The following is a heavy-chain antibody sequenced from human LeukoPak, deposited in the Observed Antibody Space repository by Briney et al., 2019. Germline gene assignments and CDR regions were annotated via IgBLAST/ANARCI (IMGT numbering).Heavy chain of an antibody. D-gene: IGHD2-2*01. J-gene: IGHJ5*02. CDR2: INPNSGDT. CDR1: GYXFTGYY. V-gene: IGHV1-2*02. Sequence: ASVKVSCKASGYXFTGYYIHWVRQAPGQGLEWMGWINPNSGDTKYAQKFQGRVTMTRDTSITTAYMELSGLNSDDTAVYYCSRGPVPAAIFRFDPWGQGTLVTVLS. CDR3: SRGPVPAAIFRFDP.